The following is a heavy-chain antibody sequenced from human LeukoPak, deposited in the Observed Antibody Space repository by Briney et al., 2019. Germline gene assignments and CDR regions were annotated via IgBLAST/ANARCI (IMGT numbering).Heavy chain of an antibody. CDR1: GGSISSYY. D-gene: IGHD3-10*01. J-gene: IGHJ4*02. CDR2: IYTSGST. V-gene: IGHV4-4*07. CDR3: AKDQLWFGELLLPSFDY. Sequence: PSETLSLTCTVSGGSISSYYWSWIRQPAGKGLEGIGRIYTSGSTNYNPSLKSRVTMSVDTSKNQFSLKLSSVTAADTAVYYCAKDQLWFGELLLPSFDYWGQGTLVTVSS.